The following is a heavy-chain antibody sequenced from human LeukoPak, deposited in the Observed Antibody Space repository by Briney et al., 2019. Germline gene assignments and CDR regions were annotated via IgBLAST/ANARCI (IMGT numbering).Heavy chain of an antibody. Sequence: PSETLSLTCTVSGYSISSGYYWGWIRQPPGKGLEWIGNIYHSGSTYYNPSLKSRVTISVDTSKNQFSLKLSSVTAANPAVYYCARGDGYNYWGQGTLVTVSS. CDR3: ARGDGYNY. CDR1: GYSISSGYY. CDR2: IYHSGST. J-gene: IGHJ4*02. D-gene: IGHD5-24*01. V-gene: IGHV4-38-2*02.